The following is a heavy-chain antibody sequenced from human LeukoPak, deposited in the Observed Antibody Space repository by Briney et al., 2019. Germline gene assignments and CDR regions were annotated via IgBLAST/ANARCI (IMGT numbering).Heavy chain of an antibody. CDR1: GGSISSYY. CDR2: IYYSGST. CDR3: ARDGGGIAAAGGNWFDP. Sequence: SETLSLTCTVSGGSISSYYWSWIRQPPGKGLEWIGYIYYSGSTNYNPSLKSRVTISVDTSKNQFSLKLSSVTAADTAVYYCARDGGGIAAAGGNWFDPWGQGTLVTVSS. V-gene: IGHV4-59*01. J-gene: IGHJ5*02. D-gene: IGHD6-13*01.